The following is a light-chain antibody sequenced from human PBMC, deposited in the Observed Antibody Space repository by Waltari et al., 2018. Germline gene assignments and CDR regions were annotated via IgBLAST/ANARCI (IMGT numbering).Light chain of an antibody. CDR1: QRISRN. CDR2: GAS. J-gene: IGKJ1*01. Sequence: EILMTQSPATLSVSPGDTATLSCRASQRISRNLAWYQQRPGQAPRLPIYGASTRATGVPARFSGRGSGTDFTLIIRSLQSEDFAVYFCQQYDYFWSFGQGTKVEI. CDR3: QQYDYFWS. V-gene: IGKV3-15*01.